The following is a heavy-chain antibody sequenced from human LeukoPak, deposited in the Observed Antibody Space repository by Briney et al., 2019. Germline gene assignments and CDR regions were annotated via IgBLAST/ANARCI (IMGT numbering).Heavy chain of an antibody. CDR2: TINKANSFTT. Sequence: GGSLRLSCVASGFSFSVHYMDWVRLPPGKGLEWVGRTINKANSFTTEYAASVKGRFTVSRDDSKNSLFLQMNSLKAEDTAVYYCARGTINLGFNGYWGQGTLVTVSS. CDR1: GFSFSVHY. J-gene: IGHJ4*02. V-gene: IGHV3-72*01. CDR3: ARGTINLGFNGY. D-gene: IGHD2-8*01.